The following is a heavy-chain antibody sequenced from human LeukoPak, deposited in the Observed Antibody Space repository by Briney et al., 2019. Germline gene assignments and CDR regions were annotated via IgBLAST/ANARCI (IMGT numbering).Heavy chain of an antibody. Sequence: GASVKVSCKASGYTFTSYGISWVRQAPGQGLEWMGWISAYNGNTNYAQKLQGRVTMTTDTSTSTAYMELRSLRSDDTAVYYCARDDLEDTAMVNKGDYWGQGTLVTVSS. J-gene: IGHJ4*02. CDR1: GYTFTSYG. V-gene: IGHV1-18*01. D-gene: IGHD5-18*01. CDR3: ARDDLEDTAMVNKGDY. CDR2: ISAYNGNT.